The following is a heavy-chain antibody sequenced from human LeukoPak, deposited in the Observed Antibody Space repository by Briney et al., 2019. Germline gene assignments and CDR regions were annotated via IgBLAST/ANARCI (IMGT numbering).Heavy chain of an antibody. CDR1: GYTFTSYE. Sequence: ASVKVSCKASGYTFTSYEINWVRQATGQGLEWMGWMNPNSGNTGYAQKFQGRVTMTRNTSISTAYMERSSLRSEDTAVYYCARGVGVGAVAGHYYYYYMDVWGKGTTVTVSS. CDR2: MNPNSGNT. CDR3: ARGVGVGAVAGHYYYYYMDV. D-gene: IGHD6-19*01. J-gene: IGHJ6*03. V-gene: IGHV1-8*01.